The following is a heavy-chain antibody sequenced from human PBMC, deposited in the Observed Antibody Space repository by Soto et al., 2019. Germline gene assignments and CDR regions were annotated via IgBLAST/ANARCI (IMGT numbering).Heavy chain of an antibody. CDR1: GYAFTTYG. Sequence: QVHLVQSGAEVKKPGASVKVSCKGSGYAFTTYGITWVRQAPGQGLEWMGWISAHNGNTNYAQKLQGRVTVTRDTSKSTAYMELRSLRYDDTAVYYYARGRYGDYWGQGALVTVSS. CDR3: ARGRYGDY. V-gene: IGHV1-18*01. J-gene: IGHJ4*02. D-gene: IGHD1-1*01. CDR2: ISAHNGNT.